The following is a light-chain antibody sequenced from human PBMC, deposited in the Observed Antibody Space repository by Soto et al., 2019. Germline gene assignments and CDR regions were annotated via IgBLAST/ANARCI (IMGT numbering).Light chain of an antibody. CDR2: GSS. Sequence: EIVLTQFPGALSLSPGERVTLSCRASQTVSNTYLAWYQQKSGQAPKFLIYGSSNRATGIPDRFSGNGSGTDFTLTISRLEPEDFTVYSCQPYSALPPTFGGGTKVEI. CDR1: QTVSNTY. CDR3: QPYSALPPT. V-gene: IGKV3-20*01. J-gene: IGKJ4*01.